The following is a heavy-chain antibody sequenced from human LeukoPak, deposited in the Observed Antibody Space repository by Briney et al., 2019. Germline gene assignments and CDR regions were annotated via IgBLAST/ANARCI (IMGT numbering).Heavy chain of an antibody. V-gene: IGHV4-39*07. CDR2: IYYSGST. CDR1: GGSISSSSYY. D-gene: IGHD4-11*01. CDR3: ARDRLQYNYYYMDV. J-gene: IGHJ6*03. Sequence: SETLSLTCTVSGGSISSSSYYWGWIRQPPGKGLEWIASIYYSGSTYYNPSLKSRFTISVDTSKNQFSLKLSSVTAADTAVYYCARDRLQYNYYYMDVWGKGTTVTVSS.